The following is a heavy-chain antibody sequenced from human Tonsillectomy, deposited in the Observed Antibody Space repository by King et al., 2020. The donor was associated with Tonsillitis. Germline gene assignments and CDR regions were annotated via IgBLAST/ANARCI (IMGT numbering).Heavy chain of an antibody. CDR3: EKDRGSGGYGEGADAFDI. CDR1: GFTFDDYA. CDR2: IGWNSGSI. D-gene: IGHD1-26*01. J-gene: IGHJ3*02. V-gene: IGHV3-9*01. Sequence: VQLVESGGGLVQPGRSLRLSCAASGFTFDDYAMHWVRQAPGKGLEWVSGIGWNSGSIGYADSVMGRLTHSRDNPKNSLYLQMNSLRVEDTAWYYCEKDRGSGGYGEGADAFDIWGQGTMVTVSS.